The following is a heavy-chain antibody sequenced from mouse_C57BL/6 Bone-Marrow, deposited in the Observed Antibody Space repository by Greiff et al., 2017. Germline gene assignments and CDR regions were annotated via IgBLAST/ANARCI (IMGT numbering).Heavy chain of an antibody. Sequence: VQLKQSGPVLVKPGASVKMSCKASGYTFTDYYMNWVKQSHGKSLEWIGVINPYNGGTSYNQKFKGKATLTVDKSSSTAYMELNSLTSEDSAVYYCAREGIYYGNPYYLDYWGQGTTLTVSS. V-gene: IGHV1-19*01. CDR3: AREGIYYGNPYYLDY. J-gene: IGHJ2*01. D-gene: IGHD2-1*01. CDR1: GYTFTDYY. CDR2: INPYNGGT.